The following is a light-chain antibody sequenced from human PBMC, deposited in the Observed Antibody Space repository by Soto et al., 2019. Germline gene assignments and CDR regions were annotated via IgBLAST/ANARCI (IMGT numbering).Light chain of an antibody. CDR1: NSNVGSNY. CDR2: STN. Sequence: QSVLTQPPSASGTPGQRVTISCSGSNSNVGSNYVYWYQQLPGTAPKLLIYSTNQRPSGVPDRFSGSKSDTSASLAISGLRSEDDADYYCASWSDSLNAYVFGAGTKVTVL. J-gene: IGLJ1*01. V-gene: IGLV1-47*02. CDR3: ASWSDSLNAYV.